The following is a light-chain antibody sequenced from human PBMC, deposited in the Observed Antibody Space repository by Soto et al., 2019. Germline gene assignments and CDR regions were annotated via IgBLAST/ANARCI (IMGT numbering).Light chain of an antibody. CDR2: GIS. CDR3: LHDALFPYS. Sequence: IQMTQSPSSLSASVGDTVTFTCRASQAIRNDLGWFQQRPGKPPKLLIYGISILQTGVPSRFSGSGSGTDFTLTISGLLPEDFATYYCLHDALFPYSFGQGTRLEI. V-gene: IGKV1-6*01. CDR1: QAIRND. J-gene: IGKJ2*03.